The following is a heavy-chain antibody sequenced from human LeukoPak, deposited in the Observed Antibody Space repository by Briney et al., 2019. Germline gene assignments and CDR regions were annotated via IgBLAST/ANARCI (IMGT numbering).Heavy chain of an antibody. D-gene: IGHD3-3*01. J-gene: IGHJ6*03. Sequence: GSLRLSCAASGFTFSSYWMSWVRQPPGKGLEWIGEINHSGSTNYNPSLKSRVTISVDTSKHQYSLKLSSVTAADTAVYYCARGVSWGSVFGVVTPYYYMDVWGKGTTVTVSS. V-gene: IGHV4-34*01. CDR1: GFTFSSYW. CDR2: INHSGST. CDR3: ARGVSWGSVFGVVTPYYYMDV.